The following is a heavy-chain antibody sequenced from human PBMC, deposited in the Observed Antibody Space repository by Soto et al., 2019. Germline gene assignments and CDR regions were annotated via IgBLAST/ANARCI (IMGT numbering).Heavy chain of an antibody. CDR3: VRDSGWPILNFDS. V-gene: IGHV3-30*03. J-gene: IGHJ4*02. CDR2: ASYDGSET. CDR1: GFDFRSYG. D-gene: IGHD3-10*01. Sequence: QVQLVESGGGVVQPGRSLRLACAASGFDFRSYGIHWVRQAPGRVLEWVAAASYDGSETYYADSAKGRFTVSKEISKNTVFLQMNALRHEDTALYFCVRDSGWPILNFDSWGQGTLVTVSS.